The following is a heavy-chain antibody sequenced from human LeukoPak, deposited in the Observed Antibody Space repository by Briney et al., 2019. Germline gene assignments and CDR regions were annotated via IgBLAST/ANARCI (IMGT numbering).Heavy chain of an antibody. CDR1: GRTFSSYW. V-gene: IGHV3-74*01. D-gene: IGHD3-3*01. CDR3: ARGLYDFWSGYYPQVDY. J-gene: IGHJ4*02. Sequence: PGGSLRLSCAASGRTFSSYWMHWGRQAPGKGLVWVSRIHTDGSSTSYADSVKGRFTISRDNAKNTLYLQMNRLRAEDTAVYYCARGLYDFWSGYYPQVDYWGQGTLVTVSS. CDR2: IHTDGSST.